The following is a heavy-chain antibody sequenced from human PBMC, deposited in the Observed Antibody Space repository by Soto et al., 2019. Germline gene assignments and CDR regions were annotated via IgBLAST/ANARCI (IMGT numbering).Heavy chain of an antibody. CDR2: IYPGDSDT. CDR1: GYSFSSYW. V-gene: IGHV5-51*01. D-gene: IGHD3-10*01. CDR3: ARHSGSFRADH. Sequence: GESQKISYKGCGYSFSSYWIGWVRQMPGKGLEWMGIIYPGDSDTRYSPSFQGQVTISADKSISTAYLQWSSLKASDTAMYYCARHSGSFRADHWGPGTLVTVSS. J-gene: IGHJ5*02.